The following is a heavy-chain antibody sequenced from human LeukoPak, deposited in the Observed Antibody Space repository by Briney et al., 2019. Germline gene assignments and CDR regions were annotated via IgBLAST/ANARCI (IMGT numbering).Heavy chain of an antibody. J-gene: IGHJ3*02. V-gene: IGHV3-66*02. CDR1: GCTVSSNY. D-gene: IGHD3-9*01. Sequence: GGSLRLSCAASGCTVSSNYMSWVRQAPGKGLEWVSDSYSSGSTYYADSVKGRFTISRDNSKNTLYLQMNSLRAEDTAVYYCQAADVIRYFDWSNGAFDIWGQGTMVTVSS. CDR3: QAADVIRYFDWSNGAFDI. CDR2: SYSSGST.